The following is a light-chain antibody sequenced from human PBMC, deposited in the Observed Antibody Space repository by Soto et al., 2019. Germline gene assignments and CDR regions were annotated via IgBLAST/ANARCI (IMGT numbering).Light chain of an antibody. Sequence: TQSPSSLSLSQGERATLSCRPSQSVSSYLAWYQQKPGQAPRLLIYGASTRATGIPDRFSGSGSGTEFTLTISILHSADIAIYYCQPYTSWLPITFGQGTRLAN. J-gene: IGKJ5*01. CDR1: QSVSSY. CDR2: GAS. CDR3: QPYTSWLPIT. V-gene: IGKV3-15*01.